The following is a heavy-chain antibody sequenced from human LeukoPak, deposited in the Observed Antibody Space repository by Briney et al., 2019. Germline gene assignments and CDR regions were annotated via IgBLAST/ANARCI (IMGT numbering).Heavy chain of an antibody. D-gene: IGHD5-24*01. CDR3: ARDYIRDGYPWGFDY. Sequence: GGSLRLSCAASGFTFSSYAMSWVRQAPGKGLEWVSSISSSSSYIYYADSVKGRFTISRDNAKNSLYLQMNSLRAEDTAVYYCARDYIRDGYPWGFDYWGQGTLVTVSS. CDR2: ISSSSSYI. CDR1: GFTFSSYA. V-gene: IGHV3-21*01. J-gene: IGHJ4*02.